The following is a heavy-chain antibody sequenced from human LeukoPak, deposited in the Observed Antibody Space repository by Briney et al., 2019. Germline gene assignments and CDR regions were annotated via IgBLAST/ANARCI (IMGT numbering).Heavy chain of an antibody. CDR2: IHYSGNT. J-gene: IGHJ5*01. D-gene: IGHD1-1*01. CDR1: GGSISTYY. V-gene: IGHV4-59*01. Sequence: SETLSLTCAVSGGSISTYYGSWVRQPPGKERGWSGYIHYSGNTNYNPSLKSRVTISVDTSKKRFSLTVTSVTAADTAVYYCAREGTAGTNLNWFDSWGQGPLVTVSS. CDR3: AREGTAGTNLNWFDS.